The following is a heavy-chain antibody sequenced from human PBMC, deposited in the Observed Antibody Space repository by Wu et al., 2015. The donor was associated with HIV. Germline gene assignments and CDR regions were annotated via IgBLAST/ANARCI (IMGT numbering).Heavy chain of an antibody. J-gene: IGHJ5*02. CDR2: VTPMFGTT. Sequence: QVRLVQSGAEVKKPGSSVKVSCKASGGIFSKYAINWVRQAPGQGLEWMGGVTPMFGTTNYAQKFQGRVTITSDVYTSTAYMEMSSLRSEDTAIYYCARELEDPAIMVRAGFDPWGQGTLVTVSS. CDR3: ARELEDPAIMVRAGFDP. V-gene: IGHV1-69*05. D-gene: IGHD3-10*01. CDR1: GGIFSKYA.